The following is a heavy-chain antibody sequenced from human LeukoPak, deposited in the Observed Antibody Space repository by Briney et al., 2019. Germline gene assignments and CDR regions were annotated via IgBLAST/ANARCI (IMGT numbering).Heavy chain of an antibody. CDR1: GFTFSSYG. CDR3: AKVHTPEFDY. Sequence: GGSLRLSCAASGFTFSSYGMHWVRQAPGKGLEWVSAISGSGGSTYYADSVKGRFTISRDNSKNTLYLQMNSLRAEDTAVYYCAKVHTPEFDYWGQGTLVTVSS. CDR2: ISGSGGST. V-gene: IGHV3-23*01. J-gene: IGHJ4*02.